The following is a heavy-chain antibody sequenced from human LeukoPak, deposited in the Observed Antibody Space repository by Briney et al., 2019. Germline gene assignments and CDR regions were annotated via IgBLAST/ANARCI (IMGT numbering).Heavy chain of an antibody. J-gene: IGHJ4*02. CDR1: GGSISSSSYY. CDR3: ARSNYYDSSGSNFDY. V-gene: IGHV4-39*01. D-gene: IGHD3-22*01. CDR2: IYYSGST. Sequence: SETLSLTCTVSGGSISSSSYYWGWIRQPPGKGLEWIGSIYYSGSTYYNPSLKSRVTISVDTSKNQFPLKLSSVTAADTAVYYCARSNYYDSSGSNFDYWGQGTLVTVSS.